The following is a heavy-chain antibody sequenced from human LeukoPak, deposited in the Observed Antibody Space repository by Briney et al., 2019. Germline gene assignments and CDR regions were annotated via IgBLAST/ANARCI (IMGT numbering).Heavy chain of an antibody. D-gene: IGHD3-16*01. CDR3: AKAIRGGFDY. J-gene: IGHJ4*02. V-gene: IGHV3-30*18. CDR1: GFTFSSYG. CDR2: ISYDGSNK. Sequence: GGSLRLSCAASGFTFSSYGVHWVRQAPGKGLEWVAVISYDGSNKYYADSVKGRFTISRDNSKNTLYLQMNSLRAEDTAVYYCAKAIRGGFDYWGQGTLVTVSS.